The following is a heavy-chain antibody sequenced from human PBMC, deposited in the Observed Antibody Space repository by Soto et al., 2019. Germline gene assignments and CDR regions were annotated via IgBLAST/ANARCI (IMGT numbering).Heavy chain of an antibody. D-gene: IGHD2-15*01. Sequence: ASVKVSCKASGYTFTSYAMHWVRQAPGQRLEWMGWINAGNGNTKYSQKFQGRVTITRDTSASTAYMELSSLRSEDTAVYYCARASAAESFYYYSGMDVWGQGTTVTVSS. CDR3: ARASAAESFYYYSGMDV. V-gene: IGHV1-3*01. CDR2: INAGNGNT. J-gene: IGHJ6*02. CDR1: GYTFTSYA.